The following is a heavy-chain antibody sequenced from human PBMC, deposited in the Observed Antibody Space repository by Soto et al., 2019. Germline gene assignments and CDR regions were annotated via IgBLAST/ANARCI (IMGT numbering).Heavy chain of an antibody. Sequence: GESLKISCKGSGYTFTNYWITWVRQMPGKGLEWMGRIDPSDSYTSYNPSFQGHVIISADKSISTAYLQWSSLKASDTAMYYCARGYSGYDPPAYYYYYGLDVWGQGTTVTVSS. V-gene: IGHV5-10-1*01. D-gene: IGHD5-12*01. CDR2: IDPSDSYT. J-gene: IGHJ6*02. CDR3: ARGYSGYDPPAYYYYYGLDV. CDR1: GYTFTNYW.